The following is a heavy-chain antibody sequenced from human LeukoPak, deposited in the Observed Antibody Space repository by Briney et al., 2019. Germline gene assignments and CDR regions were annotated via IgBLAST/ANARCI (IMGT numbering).Heavy chain of an antibody. CDR1: GGXFSGYY. J-gene: IGHJ6*02. CDR3: ARGIRVTVTTDYYYYGMDV. V-gene: IGHV4-34*01. Sequence: PSETLSLTCAVYGGXFSGYYWSWIRQPPGKGLEWIGEISHSGSTNYNPSLKSRVTISVDTSKNRFSLKLSSVTAADTAVYYCARGIRVTVTTDYYYYGMDVWGQGTTVTVSS. CDR2: ISHSGST. D-gene: IGHD4-17*01.